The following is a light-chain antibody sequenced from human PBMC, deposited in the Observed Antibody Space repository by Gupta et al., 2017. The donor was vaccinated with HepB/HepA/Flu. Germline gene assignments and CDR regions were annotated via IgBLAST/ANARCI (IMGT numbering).Light chain of an antibody. CDR2: EVS. V-gene: IGLV2-23*02. J-gene: IGLJ2*01. CDR1: SSDVGRYNL. CDR3: SSFGGGDIFL. Sequence: QSALIPPASVSGSPGQSITISCTGTSSDVGRYNLVSWYQQHPGKAPKPIIYEVSKWPSGVSSRFSGSKSGNTASLTISGLQTEDEADYYCSSFGGGDIFLFGGGTKLTV.